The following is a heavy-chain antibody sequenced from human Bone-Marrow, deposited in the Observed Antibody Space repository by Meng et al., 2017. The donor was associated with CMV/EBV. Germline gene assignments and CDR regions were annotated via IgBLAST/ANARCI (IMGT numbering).Heavy chain of an antibody. D-gene: IGHD5-18*01. CDR1: GFTFSSYG. CDR3: AKDGGYSYVSYYYYYGMDV. Sequence: GESLKISCAASGFTFSSYGMHWVRQAPGKGLEWVACIRYDGSNKYYADSVKGRFTISRDNSKNTLYLQMNSLRAEDTAVYYCAKDGGYSYVSYYYYYGMDVWGQGTTVTVSS. CDR2: IRYDGSNK. J-gene: IGHJ6*02. V-gene: IGHV3-30*02.